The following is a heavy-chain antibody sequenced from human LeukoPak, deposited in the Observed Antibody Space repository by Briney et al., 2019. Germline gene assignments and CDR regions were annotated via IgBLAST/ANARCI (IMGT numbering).Heavy chain of an antibody. CDR1: RGTFSSYA. CDR2: IIPIFGTA. CDR3: ARETSYYYDSSGYWNDAFDI. J-gene: IGHJ3*02. Sequence: SVKVSCKASRGTFSSYAISWVRQAPGQGLEWMGGIIPIFGTANYAQKFQGRVTITADKSTSTAYMELSSLRSEDTAVYYCARETSYYYDSSGYWNDAFDIWGQGTMVTVSS. V-gene: IGHV1-69*06. D-gene: IGHD3-22*01.